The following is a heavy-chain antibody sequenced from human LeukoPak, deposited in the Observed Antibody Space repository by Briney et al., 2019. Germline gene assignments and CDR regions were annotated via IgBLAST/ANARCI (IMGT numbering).Heavy chain of an antibody. D-gene: IGHD3-10*02. CDR2: INQDSSEK. Sequence: GGSLRLSCIASGFTLSTSWMSWVRQAPGKGLEWVANINQDSSEKLYVDSVKGRFTISRDNAKNSLYLQMNSLRAEDTAVYYCAELGITMIGGVWGKGTTVTISS. CDR1: GFTLSTSW. J-gene: IGHJ6*04. V-gene: IGHV3-7*01. CDR3: AELGITMIGGV.